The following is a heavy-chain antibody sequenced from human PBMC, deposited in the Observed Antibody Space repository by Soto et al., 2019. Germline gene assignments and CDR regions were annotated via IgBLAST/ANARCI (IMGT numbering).Heavy chain of an antibody. D-gene: IGHD3-9*01. V-gene: IGHV1-18*01. CDR3: ARDHSDILTCYVSGAFDI. CDR2: ISAYNGNT. J-gene: IGHJ3*02. Sequence: QVQLVQSGAEVKKPGASVKVSCKASGYTFTSYGISWVRQAPGQGLEWMGWISAYNGNTNYAQKLQGRVTMTTDTSTSTAYMELRSRRSDDTAVYYCARDHSDILTCYVSGAFDIWGQGTMVTVSS. CDR1: GYTFTSYG.